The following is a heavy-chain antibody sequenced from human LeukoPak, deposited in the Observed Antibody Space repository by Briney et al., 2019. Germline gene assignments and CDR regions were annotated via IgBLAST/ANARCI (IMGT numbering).Heavy chain of an antibody. CDR2: ISAYNGNT. CDR1: GYTFTSYG. CDR3: ARGKRITMIVDCMDV. J-gene: IGHJ6*03. Sequence: ASVKVSCKASGYTFTSYGISWVRQAPGQGLEWMGWISAYNGNTNYAQKLQGRVTMTTDTSTSTASMELRSLRSDDTAVYYCARGKRITMIVDCMDVWGKGTTVTVSS. V-gene: IGHV1-18*01. D-gene: IGHD3-22*01.